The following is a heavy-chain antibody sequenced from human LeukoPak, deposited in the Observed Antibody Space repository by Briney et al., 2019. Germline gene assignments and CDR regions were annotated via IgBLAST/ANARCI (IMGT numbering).Heavy chain of an antibody. Sequence: SETLSLTCTVSGGSISSSSYYWGWIRQPPGKGLEWIGEINHSGSTNYNPSLKSRVTISVDTSKNQFSLKLSSVTAADTAVYYCARVMVVVTAIQSFDAFDIWGQGTMVTVSS. V-gene: IGHV4-39*07. D-gene: IGHD2-21*02. CDR2: INHSGST. J-gene: IGHJ3*02. CDR3: ARVMVVVTAIQSFDAFDI. CDR1: GGSISSSSYY.